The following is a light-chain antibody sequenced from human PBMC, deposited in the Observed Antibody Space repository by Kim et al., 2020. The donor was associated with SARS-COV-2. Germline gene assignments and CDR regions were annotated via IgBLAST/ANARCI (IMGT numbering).Light chain of an antibody. Sequence: DIHLTQSPSSLSASVGDRVTITCQASHDINNFLNWYQQKPGKPPKLLIYDAATLETGVPSRFSGSGSGTHFTFTISSLQPEYFATYYCQQYDNVPQYTFGQGTKLEI. J-gene: IGKJ2*01. CDR2: DAA. CDR3: QQYDNVPQYT. CDR1: HDINNF. V-gene: IGKV1-33*01.